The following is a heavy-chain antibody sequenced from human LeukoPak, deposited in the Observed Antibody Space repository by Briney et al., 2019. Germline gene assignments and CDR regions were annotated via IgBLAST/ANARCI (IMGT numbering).Heavy chain of an antibody. CDR2: INHSGST. Sequence: SETLSLTCAVYGGSFSGYYWSWIRQPPGKGLEWIGEINHSGSTNYNPSLKSRVTISVDTSKNQFSLKLSSVTAADTAVYYCAREGSMIVVVNAFDIWGQGTMVTVSS. CDR1: GGSFSGYY. V-gene: IGHV4-34*01. J-gene: IGHJ3*02. CDR3: AREGSMIVVVNAFDI. D-gene: IGHD3-22*01.